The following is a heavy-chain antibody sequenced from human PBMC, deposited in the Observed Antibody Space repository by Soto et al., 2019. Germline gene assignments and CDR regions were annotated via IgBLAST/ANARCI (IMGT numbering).Heavy chain of an antibody. V-gene: IGHV4-31*03. D-gene: IGHD6-19*01. Sequence: QVQLQESGPGLVKPSQTLSLTCTVSGGSITSGTDYWSWLRLLPGKGLEWIGNIYNTGGTSYNPYLKSRVIISIDTSKNQFSLKVSSVTAADTAVYFCARDSSAWFYFDNWGQGTLVTVSS. CDR1: GGSITSGTDY. CDR2: IYNTGGT. CDR3: ARDSSAWFYFDN. J-gene: IGHJ4*02.